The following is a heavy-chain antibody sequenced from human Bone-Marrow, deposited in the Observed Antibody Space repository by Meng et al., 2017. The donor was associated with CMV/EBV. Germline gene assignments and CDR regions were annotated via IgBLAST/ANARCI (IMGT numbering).Heavy chain of an antibody. Sequence: GSISSGGYCWSWIRQHPGKGLEWIEYIYYSGSTYYSPSLKSRVTISVDTSKNQFSLKLSSVTAADTAVYYCARGGHYDILTGYPDYWGQGTLVTVSS. CDR3: ARGGHYDILTGYPDY. CDR1: GSISSGGYC. V-gene: IGHV4-31*02. D-gene: IGHD3-9*01. J-gene: IGHJ4*02. CDR2: IYYSGST.